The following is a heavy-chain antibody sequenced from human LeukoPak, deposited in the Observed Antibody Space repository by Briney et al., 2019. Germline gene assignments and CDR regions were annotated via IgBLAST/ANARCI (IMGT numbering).Heavy chain of an antibody. D-gene: IGHD1-26*01. CDR1: GYTFTSYD. CDR3: ARARANSDFDY. Sequence: ASVKVSCKASGYTFTSYDINWVRQATGQGLEWMGWMNPNSGNTGYAQKFQGRVTITRNTSISTAYVELCSLRSEDTAVYYCARARANSDFDYWGQGTLVTVSS. CDR2: MNPNSGNT. V-gene: IGHV1-8*03. J-gene: IGHJ4*02.